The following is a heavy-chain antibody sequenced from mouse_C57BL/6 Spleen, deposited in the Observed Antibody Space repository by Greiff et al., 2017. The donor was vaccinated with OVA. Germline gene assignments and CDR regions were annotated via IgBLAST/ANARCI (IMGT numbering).Heavy chain of an antibody. J-gene: IGHJ4*01. CDR2: INPNNGGT. CDR3: ARIHSNYRDYYAMDY. D-gene: IGHD2-5*01. CDR1: GYTFTDYN. V-gene: IGHV1-18*01. Sequence: VQLQQSGPELVKPGASVKIPCKASGYTFTDYNMDWVKQSHGKSLEWIGDINPNNGGTIYNQKFKGKATLTVDKSSSTAYMELRSLTSEDTAVYYCARIHSNYRDYYAMDYWGQGTSVTVSS.